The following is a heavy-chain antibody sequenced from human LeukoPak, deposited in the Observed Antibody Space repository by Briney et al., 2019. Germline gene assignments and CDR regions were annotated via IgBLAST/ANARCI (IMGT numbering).Heavy chain of an antibody. Sequence: SGGSLRLSCAASGFTFSSYSMNWVRQAPGKGLEWVSSISSSSSYIYYADSVKGRFTISRDNAKNSLYLQMNSLRAEDTAVYYCARDDSVAAAVDYYYYGMDVWGQGTTVTVSS. D-gene: IGHD6-13*01. CDR2: ISSSSSYI. V-gene: IGHV3-21*01. CDR1: GFTFSSYS. J-gene: IGHJ6*02. CDR3: ARDDSVAAAVDYYYYGMDV.